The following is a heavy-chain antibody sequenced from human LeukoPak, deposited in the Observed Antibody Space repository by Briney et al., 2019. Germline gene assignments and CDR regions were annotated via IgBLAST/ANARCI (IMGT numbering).Heavy chain of an antibody. CDR3: ARVYSGSYRHYYYYMDV. Sequence: SETLSLTCTVSGGSISSYYWSWIRQPPGKGLEWIGYIYYSGSTNYNPSLKSRVTISVDTSKNQFSLKLSAVTAADTAVYYCARVYSGSYRHYYYYMDVWGKGTTVTISS. CDR1: GGSISSYY. J-gene: IGHJ6*03. D-gene: IGHD1-26*01. CDR2: IYYSGST. V-gene: IGHV4-59*01.